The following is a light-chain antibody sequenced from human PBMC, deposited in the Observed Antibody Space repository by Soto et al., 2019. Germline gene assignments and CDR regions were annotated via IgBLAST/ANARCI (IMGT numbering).Light chain of an antibody. J-gene: IGKJ4*01. Sequence: DIPITQPPSIVSSSVGARVTITCRARQGISSWLAWYQHRPRRAPKLLIHAASNLESGVPSRFSGSGSGTDFTLTISSLQPEDFASYDCQQTTSFRLTFGGGTKVESK. V-gene: IGKV1-12*01. CDR1: QGISSW. CDR3: QQTTSFRLT. CDR2: AAS.